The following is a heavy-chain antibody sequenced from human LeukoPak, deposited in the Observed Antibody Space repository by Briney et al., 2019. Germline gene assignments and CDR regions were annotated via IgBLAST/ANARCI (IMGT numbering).Heavy chain of an antibody. CDR2: IKQDGSEK. J-gene: IGHJ4*02. CDR3: ARAGVVVRGVIHY. D-gene: IGHD3-10*01. V-gene: IGHV3-7*01. CDR1: GFTFSSYW. Sequence: GGSLRLSCAASGFTFSSYWMSWVRQAPGKGLEWVANIKQDGSEKYYVDSVKGRFTISRDNAKNSLYLQMNSLRAEDTAVYYCARAGVVVRGVIHYWGQGTLVTVSS.